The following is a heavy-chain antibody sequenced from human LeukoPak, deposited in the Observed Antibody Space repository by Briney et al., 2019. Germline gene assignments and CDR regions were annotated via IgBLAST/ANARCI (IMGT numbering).Heavy chain of an antibody. Sequence: ASVKVSCKASGYTLTSYYMHWARQAPRQGREWMGIINPSVGRTSYAQQFQGRDTRTKYTCTSTVYMELSSLRSEDTAVYYCARAVPSGWYYYWGQGTLVTVSS. D-gene: IGHD6-19*01. CDR3: ARAVPSGWYYY. CDR1: GYTLTSYY. J-gene: IGHJ4*02. V-gene: IGHV1-46*01. CDR2: INPSVGRT.